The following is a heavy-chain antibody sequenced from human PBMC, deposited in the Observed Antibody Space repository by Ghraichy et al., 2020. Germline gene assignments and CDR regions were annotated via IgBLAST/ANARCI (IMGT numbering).Heavy chain of an antibody. D-gene: IGHD2-2*01. CDR2: ISSSSRYI. J-gene: IGHJ3*01. V-gene: IGHV3-21*01. Sequence: GGSLRLSCEASGFTFSSHSMNWVRQVPGKGLEWVSSISSSSRYIYYTDSDSVKGRFTISRDNAKNSLYLQMNSLTAEDTAVYYCARGMKVVPATLDAFDVWGQGTLVTVSS. CDR1: GFTFSSHS. CDR3: ARGMKVVPATLDAFDV.